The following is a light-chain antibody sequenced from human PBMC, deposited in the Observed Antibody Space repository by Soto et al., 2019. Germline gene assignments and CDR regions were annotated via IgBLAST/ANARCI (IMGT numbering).Light chain of an antibody. J-gene: IGLJ1*01. CDR2: EVS. CDR3: YAYTSSSTRV. V-gene: IGLV2-14*01. Sequence: QSALTQPASVSGSPGQSLTISCTGTSSDVGGYNYVSWYQQHPGTAPKLIIYEVSNRPSGVSNRFSGSKSGNTASLTISGLQAEDEADYYCYAYTSSSTRVFGTGTKLTVL. CDR1: SSDVGGYNY.